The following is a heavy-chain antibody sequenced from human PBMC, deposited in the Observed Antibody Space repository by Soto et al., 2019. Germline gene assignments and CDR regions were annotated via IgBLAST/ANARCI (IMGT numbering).Heavy chain of an antibody. Sequence: QVQLVQSGAEVKKPGSSVKVSCKASVGTFSSYAISWVRQAPGQGLEWMGGIIPILGTAKYTPKFQGRGTITSDESTCTGYRELSSLRSEDTAVYYCATTYGTVAGTEDYWGQGTLVTVSS. CDR3: ATTYGTVAGTEDY. CDR1: VGTFSSYA. CDR2: IIPILGTA. J-gene: IGHJ4*02. V-gene: IGHV1-69*05. D-gene: IGHD6-19*01.